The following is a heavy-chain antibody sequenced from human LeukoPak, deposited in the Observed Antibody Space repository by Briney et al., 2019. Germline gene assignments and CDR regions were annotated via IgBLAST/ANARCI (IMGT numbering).Heavy chain of an antibody. CDR3: ARDRAARHFDY. CDR2: IYSGGST. D-gene: IGHD6-6*01. Sequence: GGSLRLSCAASGFTVSSNYMSWVRQAPGKGLEWVSVIYSGGSTYYADSVKGRFTISRDNSKNTLYLQMNSLRAEDTAVYYCARDRAARHFDYWGQGTLVTVSS. CDR1: GFTVSSNY. J-gene: IGHJ4*02. V-gene: IGHV3-53*01.